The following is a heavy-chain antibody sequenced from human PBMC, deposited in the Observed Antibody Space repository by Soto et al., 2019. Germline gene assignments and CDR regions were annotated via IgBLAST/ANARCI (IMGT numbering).Heavy chain of an antibody. CDR3: ARAHPQLSGYDYIPDY. CDR1: GGTFSSYA. V-gene: IGHV1-69*13. J-gene: IGHJ4*02. Sequence: SVKVSCKASGGTFSSYAISWVRQAPGQGLEWMGGIIPIFGTANYAQKFQGRVTITADESTSTAYMELSSLRSEDTAVYYCARAHPQLSGYDYIPDYWGQGTLVTSPQ. CDR2: IIPIFGTA. D-gene: IGHD5-12*01.